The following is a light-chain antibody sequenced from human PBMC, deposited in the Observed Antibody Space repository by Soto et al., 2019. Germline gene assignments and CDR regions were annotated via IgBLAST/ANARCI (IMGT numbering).Light chain of an antibody. Sequence: IQWTQSPSTLSVSVGDRVTITCLASQGIRNDLGWYQQKPGKAPKLLIYAASTLQSGVPSRFSGSGSGTEFTLTISSLQPDDFATYYCQQYNSYSLTFGGGAKVDIK. J-gene: IGKJ4*01. CDR3: QQYNSYSLT. CDR2: AAS. CDR1: QGIRND. V-gene: IGKV1-17*01.